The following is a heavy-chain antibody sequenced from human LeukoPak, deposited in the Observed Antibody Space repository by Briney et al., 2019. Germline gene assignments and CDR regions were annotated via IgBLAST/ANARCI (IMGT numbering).Heavy chain of an antibody. CDR1: RFTFSSNW. CDR2: IKPDGSAE. Sequence: GGSLRLSCATSRFTFSSNWMSWVRHVPGRGLDWVANIKPDGSAEYYAASVKGRFTVSRDNAKNSLHLQMNSLRVEDTAVYYCARANNSSWHNWGQGTLVTVSS. CDR3: ARANNSSWHN. V-gene: IGHV3-7*01. D-gene: IGHD6-13*01. J-gene: IGHJ4*02.